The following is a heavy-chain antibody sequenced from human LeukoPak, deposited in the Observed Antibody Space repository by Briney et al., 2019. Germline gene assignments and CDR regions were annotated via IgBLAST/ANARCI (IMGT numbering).Heavy chain of an antibody. Sequence: GGSLRLSCAASGFTFSDYYMNWVRQAPGKGLEWVSSISSSSSYIYYADSVKGRFTISRDNAKNSLYLQMNSLRAEDTAVYYCARSTRFYYGMDVWGQGTTVTVSS. V-gene: IGHV3-21*01. CDR2: ISSSSSYI. CDR1: GFTFSDYY. J-gene: IGHJ6*02. D-gene: IGHD2-2*01. CDR3: ARSTRFYYGMDV.